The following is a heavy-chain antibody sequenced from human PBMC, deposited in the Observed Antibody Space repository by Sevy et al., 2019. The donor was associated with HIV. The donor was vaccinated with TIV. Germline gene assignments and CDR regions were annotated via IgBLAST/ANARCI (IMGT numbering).Heavy chain of an antibody. CDR2: IRYDGSNK. CDR3: AKGRKKGYCSSTSCSSEWFDP. Sequence: GGSLRLSCAASGFTFSSYGMHWVRQAPGKGLKWVAFIRYDGSNKYYADSVKGRFTISRDNSKNTLYLQMNSLRAEDTAVYYCAKGRKKGYCSSTSCSSEWFDPWGHGTLVTVSS. D-gene: IGHD2-2*01. CDR1: GFTFSSYG. V-gene: IGHV3-30*02. J-gene: IGHJ5*02.